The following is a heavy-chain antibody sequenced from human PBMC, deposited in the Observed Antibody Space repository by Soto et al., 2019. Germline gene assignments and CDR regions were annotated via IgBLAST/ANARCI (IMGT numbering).Heavy chain of an antibody. CDR3: ASEGGGTRPLGY. D-gene: IGHD3-16*01. Sequence: DSVKGSCKAAGYTFTNYGFNWVRQAPGQGLEWMGWISAYNGHTKYSQIFQGRVTMTTDTSTSTAYMELRSLTSDDTAVYYCASEGGGTRPLGYWCQAILLTLSS. V-gene: IGHV1-18*01. CDR1: GYTFTNYG. CDR2: ISAYNGHT. J-gene: IGHJ4*02.